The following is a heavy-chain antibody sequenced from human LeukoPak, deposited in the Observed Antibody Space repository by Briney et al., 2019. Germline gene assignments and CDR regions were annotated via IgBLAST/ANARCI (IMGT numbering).Heavy chain of an antibody. CDR1: GGSISSYY. Sequence: PSETLSLTCTVSGGSISSYYWSWIRQPPGKGLEWIGYIYYSGSTNYNPSLKSRVTISVDTSKNQFSLKLSSVTAADTAVYYCARGRDYSNFDAFDIWGQGTMVTVSS. V-gene: IGHV4-59*08. D-gene: IGHD4-11*01. J-gene: IGHJ3*02. CDR2: IYYSGST. CDR3: ARGRDYSNFDAFDI.